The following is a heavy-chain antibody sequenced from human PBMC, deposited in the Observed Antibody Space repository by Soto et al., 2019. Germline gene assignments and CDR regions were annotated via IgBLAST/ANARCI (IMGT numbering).Heavy chain of an antibody. CDR2: IVPVFGTA. D-gene: IGHD3-10*01. Sequence: QVQLVQTGAEVKRPGSSVNVSCTASRGTFSNYAILWVRQAPGQGLEWMGGIVPVFGTANYAPKFHGRLRITADDSTRTVNMELRSLTSDDTAVYYCAKLQGSGSYYDDDYWGQGTLVTVSS. J-gene: IGHJ4*02. V-gene: IGHV1-69*01. CDR3: AKLQGSGSYYDDDY. CDR1: RGTFSNYA.